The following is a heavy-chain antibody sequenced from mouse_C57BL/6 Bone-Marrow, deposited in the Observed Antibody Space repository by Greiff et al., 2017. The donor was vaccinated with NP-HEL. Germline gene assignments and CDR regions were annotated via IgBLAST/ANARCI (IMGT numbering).Heavy chain of an antibody. CDR2: IYPGSGNT. CDR3: ARCPLWLHYAMDY. CDR1: GYSFTSYY. J-gene: IGHJ4*01. Sequence: QVQLQQSGPELVKPGASVKISCKASGYSFTSYYIHWVKQRPGQGLEWIGWIYPGSGNTKYNEKFKGKATLTADTSSSTAYMQLSSLTSEDSAVYYCARCPLWLHYAMDYWGQGTSVTVSS. V-gene: IGHV1-66*01. D-gene: IGHD2-2*01.